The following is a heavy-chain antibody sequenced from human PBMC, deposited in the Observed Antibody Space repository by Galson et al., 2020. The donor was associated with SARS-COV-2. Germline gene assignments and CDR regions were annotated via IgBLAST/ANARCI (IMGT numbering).Heavy chain of an antibody. V-gene: IGHV1-2*02. J-gene: IGHJ1*01. CDR2: VNPNSGDT. CDR3: ARDRISAPDVLAW. CDR1: GYTFTAYY. D-gene: IGHD6-13*01. Sequence: ASVKVSCKASGYTFTAYYMHWVRQAPGQGLEWMGWVNPNSGDTKYKEKFTGRVSMTRDTSSNTAYMELSGLTYDDTAFYYCARDRISAPDVLAWWGRGPLVTVS.